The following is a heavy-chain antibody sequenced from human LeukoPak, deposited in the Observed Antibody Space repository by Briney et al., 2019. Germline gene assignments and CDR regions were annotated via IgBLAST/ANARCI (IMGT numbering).Heavy chain of an antibody. CDR3: AREVVGATNFDY. Sequence: GRSLRLSCAASGFTFSSYEMNWVRQAPGKGLEWVSYISSSGSTIYYADSVKGRFTISRDNAKNSLYLQMNSLRAEDTAVYYCAREVVGATNFDYWGQGTLVTVSS. D-gene: IGHD1-26*01. CDR2: ISSSGSTI. CDR1: GFTFSSYE. J-gene: IGHJ4*02. V-gene: IGHV3-48*03.